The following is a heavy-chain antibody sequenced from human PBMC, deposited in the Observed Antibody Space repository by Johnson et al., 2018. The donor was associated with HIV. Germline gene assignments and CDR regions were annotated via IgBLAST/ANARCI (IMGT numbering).Heavy chain of an antibody. CDR3: ARDTYSSDACDI. Sequence: VQLVESGGRVVRPGGSLRLSCVASGFTFDDYGMSWVRQAPGKGLEWVSGIHWTCGSTGYAESVKGRFTISRDNAKNSLYLQMNSLRAEDTALYYCARDTYSSDACDIWGQGTMVTVSS. CDR1: GFTFDDYG. D-gene: IGHD4-11*01. J-gene: IGHJ3*02. V-gene: IGHV3-20*04. CDR2: IHWTCGST.